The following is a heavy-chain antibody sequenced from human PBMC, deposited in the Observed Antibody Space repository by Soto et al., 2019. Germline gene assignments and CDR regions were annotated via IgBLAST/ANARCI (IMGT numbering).Heavy chain of an antibody. CDR2: IIPIFGTA. CDR1: GGTFSSYA. Sequence: ASVKVSCKASGGTFSSYAISWVRQAPGQGLEWMGGIIPIFGTANYAQKFQGRVTITADESTSTAYMELSSLRSEDTAVYYCARGDDGNDVFDIGGKGTMAPVSS. D-gene: IGHD4-17*01. CDR3: ARGDDGNDVFDI. J-gene: IGHJ3*02. V-gene: IGHV1-69*13.